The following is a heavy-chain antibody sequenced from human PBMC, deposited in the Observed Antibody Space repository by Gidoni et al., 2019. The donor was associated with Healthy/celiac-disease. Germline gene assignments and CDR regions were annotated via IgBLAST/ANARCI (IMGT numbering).Heavy chain of an antibody. J-gene: IGHJ4*02. CDR3: ARPSDGSPYYFDY. V-gene: IGHV1-69*04. CDR1: GRTFSSYD. CDR2: IIPILGIA. Sequence: QLQLVQSAAEVKQTGSSVKVSCKASGRTFSSYDISWVRQAPGQGLEWMGRIIPILGIANYAQKFQGRVTITADKSTSTAYMELSSLRSEDTAVYYCARPSDGSPYYFDYWGQGTLVTVSS. D-gene: IGHD2-21*01.